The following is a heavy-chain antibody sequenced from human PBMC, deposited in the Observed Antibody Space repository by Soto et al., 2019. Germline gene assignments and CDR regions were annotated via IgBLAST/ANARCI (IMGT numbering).Heavy chain of an antibody. CDR1: GGTFSSYT. D-gene: IGHD4-17*01. V-gene: IGHV1-69*02. J-gene: IGHJ3*02. CDR3: ARSGTTVTDDAFDI. CDR2: IIPILGIA. Sequence: QVPLVQSGAEVKKPGSSVKVSCKASGGTFSSYTIIWVRQAPGQGLEWMGRIIPILGIANYAQKFQGRVTITADKSTSTAYMELGSLRSEDTAVYYCARSGTTVTDDAFDIWGQGTMVTVSS.